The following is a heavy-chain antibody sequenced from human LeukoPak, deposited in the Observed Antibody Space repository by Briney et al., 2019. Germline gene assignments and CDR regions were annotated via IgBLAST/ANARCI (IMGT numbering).Heavy chain of an antibody. CDR1: GFTFSTYA. D-gene: IGHD3-3*01. Sequence: GGSLRLSCAASGFTFSTYAMSWVRQAAGKGLEWVSLISGSGGGTYYADSVKGRFTISRDNSKDTLYLQMNSLRAEDTAVYFCAKDHIHNDFWSGYSGYW. CDR2: ISGSGGGT. J-gene: IGHJ2*01. V-gene: IGHV3-23*01. CDR3: AKDHIHNDFWSGYSGYW.